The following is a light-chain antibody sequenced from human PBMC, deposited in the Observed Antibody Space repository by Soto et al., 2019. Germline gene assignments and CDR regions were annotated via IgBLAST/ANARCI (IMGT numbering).Light chain of an antibody. J-gene: IGKJ4*01. CDR1: QSLSSY. Sequence: DIQMTQSPSSLSASVGEGVTITCRASQSLSSYLNWYQQKPGQAPKLLIYAATSLQSGVPSRCSGCGSGTDFTLTISRLQADDFATYYCHHSDSSRTFGRGTKVDIK. CDR3: HHSDSSRT. V-gene: IGKV1-39*01. CDR2: AAT.